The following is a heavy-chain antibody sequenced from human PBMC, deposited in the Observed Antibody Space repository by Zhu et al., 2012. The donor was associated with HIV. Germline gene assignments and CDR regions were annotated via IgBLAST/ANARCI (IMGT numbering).Heavy chain of an antibody. V-gene: IGHV4-39*01. CDR1: GGSISSSSYY. J-gene: IGHJ4*02. CDR2: IYYSGST. CDR3: ARRVRRITMVRGVIDY. Sequence: QVQLQESGPGLVKPSETLSLTCTVSGGSISSSSYYWGWIRQPPGKGLEWIGSIYYSGSTYYNPSLKSRVTISVDTSKNQFSLKLSSVTAADTAVYYCARRVRRITMVRGVIDYWGQGTLVTVSS. D-gene: IGHD3-10*01.